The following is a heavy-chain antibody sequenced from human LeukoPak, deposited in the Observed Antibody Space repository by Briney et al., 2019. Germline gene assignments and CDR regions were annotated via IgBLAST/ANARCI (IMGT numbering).Heavy chain of an antibody. CDR1: GGSISSGGYY. J-gene: IGHJ6*02. CDR3: ARFKQARKDIVVVVAAPGDYYYGMDV. Sequence: SETLSLTCTVSGGSISSGGYYWSWIRQHPGKGLEWIGYIYYSGSTYYNPSLKSRVTISVDTSKNQFSLKLSSVTAADTAVYYCARFKQARKDIVVVVAAPGDYYYGMDVWGQGTTVTVSS. V-gene: IGHV4-31*03. CDR2: IYYSGST. D-gene: IGHD2-15*01.